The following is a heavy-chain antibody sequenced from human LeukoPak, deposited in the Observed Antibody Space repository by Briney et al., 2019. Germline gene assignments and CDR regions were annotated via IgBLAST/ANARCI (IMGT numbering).Heavy chain of an antibody. D-gene: IGHD3-10*01. CDR1: GGSISSYY. V-gene: IGHV4-4*07. CDR3: ARLLLWFGELLPVYFDY. CDR2: IYTSGST. J-gene: IGHJ4*02. Sequence: SETLSLTCTVSGGSISSYYWSWIRQPAGKGLEWIGRIYTSGSTNYNPSLKSRVTMSVDTSKNQFSLKLSSVTAADTAVYYCARLLLWFGELLPVYFDYWGQGTLVTVSS.